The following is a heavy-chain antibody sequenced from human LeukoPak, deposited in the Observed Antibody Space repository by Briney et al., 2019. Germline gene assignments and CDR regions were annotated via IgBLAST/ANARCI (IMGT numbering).Heavy chain of an antibody. CDR1: EFTLSSYA. V-gene: IGHV3-23*01. D-gene: IGHD5-12*01. Sequence: GGSLRLSCAASEFTLSSYAMSWDRQATGKGLERVSAISDSGGNTYYAGPVKGPFTISRDNSKNALCMQRISLRAEDTAMYSCAKSRGGGAYDYDYWGQGTLVTVSS. CDR3: AKSRGGGAYDYDY. CDR2: ISDSGGNT. J-gene: IGHJ4*02.